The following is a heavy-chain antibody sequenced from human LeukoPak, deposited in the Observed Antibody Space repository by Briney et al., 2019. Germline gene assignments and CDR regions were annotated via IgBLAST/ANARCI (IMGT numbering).Heavy chain of an antibody. D-gene: IGHD7-27*01. J-gene: IGHJ3*02. CDR2: VYYSGST. CDR1: GGSFSGYY. Sequence: SETLSLTCAVYGGSFSGYYWSWIRQPPGKGLEWIGYVYYSGSTNYNPSLKSRVTISVDTSKNQFSLKLSSVTAADTAVCYCARDAPLNWGLEPYDAFDIWGQGTMVTVSS. CDR3: ARDAPLNWGLEPYDAFDI. V-gene: IGHV4-59*01.